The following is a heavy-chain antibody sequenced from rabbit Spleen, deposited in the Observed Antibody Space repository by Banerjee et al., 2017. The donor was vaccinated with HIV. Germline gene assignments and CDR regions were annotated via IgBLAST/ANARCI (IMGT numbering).Heavy chain of an antibody. D-gene: IGHD3-1*01. CDR3: PTHPGSDLSTCGLEP. V-gene: IGHV1S45*01. CDR1: GFSFGSNDY. CDR2: IYSGNSGYT. J-gene: IGHJ2*02. Sequence: QEQLAESGGGLVKPGGSLTLTCTASGFSFGSNDYMCWVRQAPGRGLEWIACIYSGNSGYTYYATWATGRFTCSKTSSTTVTLQMTKLSVAHPDLHFCPTHPGSDLSTCGLEPWSPGTLVTVS.